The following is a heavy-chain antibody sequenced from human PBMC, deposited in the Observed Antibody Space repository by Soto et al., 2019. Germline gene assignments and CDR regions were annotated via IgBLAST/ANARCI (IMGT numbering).Heavy chain of an antibody. V-gene: IGHV4-34*01. CDR1: GGSFRCYY. Sequence: NPSETLSLTCAVNGGSFRCYYWSWIRQPPGKGLEWIGEINHTGGVTYKSALKSRVTILLDKSKNQFSLQLTSVTAADTALYYCARGELSRDYIDFRTSWFYFDSWGEGALVTVSS. D-gene: IGHD2-2*01. CDR2: INHTGGV. CDR3: ARGELSRDYIDFRTSWFYFDS. J-gene: IGHJ4*02.